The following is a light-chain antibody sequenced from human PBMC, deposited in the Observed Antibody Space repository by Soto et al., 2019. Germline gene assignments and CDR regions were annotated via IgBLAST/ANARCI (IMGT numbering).Light chain of an antibody. J-gene: IGKJ5*01. CDR1: QSVTSY. CDR2: DES. CDR3: QKRSSWPIT. Sequence: ELVLTQSPATLSLSPGDSATLSCRASQSVTSYLAWYQQRTGQAPRILINDESRRATGIPDRLSGSGSGADLNLTISRLEPEDFAVYYCQKRSSWPITCGQGTRLEIK. V-gene: IGKV3-11*01.